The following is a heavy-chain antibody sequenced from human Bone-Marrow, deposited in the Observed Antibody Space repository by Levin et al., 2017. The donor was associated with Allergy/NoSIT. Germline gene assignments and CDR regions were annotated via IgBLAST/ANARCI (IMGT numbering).Heavy chain of an antibody. Sequence: GGSLRLSCAGSGFIFSSHAMSWVRQAPGKRPECISAMSGSGEIKYYADSVKGRFTFSRDISKKTLYLEMNSLRAEDTAIYYCTKARDIVATASDSWGQGTLVTVSS. J-gene: IGHJ5*01. CDR1: GFIFSSHA. CDR3: TKARDIVATASDS. V-gene: IGHV3-23*01. D-gene: IGHD5-12*01. CDR2: MSGSGEIK.